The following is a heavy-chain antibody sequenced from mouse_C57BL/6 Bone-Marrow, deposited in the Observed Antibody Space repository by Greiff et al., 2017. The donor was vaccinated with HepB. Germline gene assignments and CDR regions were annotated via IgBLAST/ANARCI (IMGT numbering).Heavy chain of an antibody. CDR1: GYTFTSYW. CDR3: ARVGLRNAMDY. CDR2: IHPNSGST. V-gene: IGHV1-64*01. D-gene: IGHD2-4*01. J-gene: IGHJ4*01. Sequence: QVQLQQPGAELVKPGASVKLSCKASGYTFTSYWMHWVKQRPGQGLEWIGMIHPNSGSTNYNEKFKSKATLTVDKSSSTAYMQLSSLTAEDSAVYYCARVGLRNAMDYWGQGTSVTVSS.